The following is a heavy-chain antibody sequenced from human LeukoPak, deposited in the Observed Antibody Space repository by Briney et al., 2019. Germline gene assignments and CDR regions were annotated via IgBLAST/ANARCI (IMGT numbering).Heavy chain of an antibody. V-gene: IGHV3-9*01. CDR3: ASPMWDTAIHDY. Sequence: GGSLRLSCAASGFTFDDYAMHWVRQAPGKGLEWVSGISWNSGSIGYADSVKGRFTISRDNAKDTLYLQMNSLRAEDAAVYYCASPMWDTAIHDYWGQGTLVTVSS. CDR2: ISWNSGSI. CDR1: GFTFDDYA. D-gene: IGHD5-18*01. J-gene: IGHJ4*02.